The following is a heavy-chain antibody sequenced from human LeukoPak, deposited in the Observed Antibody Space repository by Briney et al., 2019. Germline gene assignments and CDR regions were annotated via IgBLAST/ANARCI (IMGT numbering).Heavy chain of an antibody. V-gene: IGHV3-49*04. CDR2: IRSKAYGGTT. D-gene: IGHD4-17*01. J-gene: IGHJ4*02. Sequence: GGSLRLSCTASGLTFGDYAMSWVRQAPGKGLEWVGFIRSKAYGGTTEYAASVKGRFTISRDDSKSIAYLQMNSLKTEDTAVYYCTREGDDYGDYGTIDYWGQGTLVTVSS. CDR3: TREGDDYGDYGTIDY. CDR1: GLTFGDYA.